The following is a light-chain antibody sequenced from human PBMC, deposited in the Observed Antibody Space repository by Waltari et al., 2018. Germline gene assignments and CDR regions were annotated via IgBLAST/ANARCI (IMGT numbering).Light chain of an antibody. J-gene: IGLJ1*01. CDR1: SSNIGKHT. Sequence: QSVLTQPPSASGTPGQRVTISCSGSSSNIGKHTVSWYQQVPGTAPKLLIPINDQRPSGVPDRFSGSKSGTSASLAISGLQSEDEADYYCASWDDSLTFVFGTGTKVVVL. CDR2: IND. CDR3: ASWDDSLTFV. V-gene: IGLV1-44*01.